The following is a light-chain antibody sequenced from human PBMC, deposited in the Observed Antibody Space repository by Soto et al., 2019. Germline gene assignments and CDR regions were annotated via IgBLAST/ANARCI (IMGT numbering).Light chain of an antibody. CDR1: SSDVGGYNY. CDR3: CSYAGSYSVV. V-gene: IGLV2-11*01. Sequence: QSVLTQPRSVSGSPGQSVTISCTGTSSDVGGYNYVSWYQHHPGKAPKLMIYDVNERPSGVPDRFSGSKSGNTASPTISGLQVEDEAAYYCCSYAGSYSVVFGGGTKLTVL. CDR2: DVN. J-gene: IGLJ2*01.